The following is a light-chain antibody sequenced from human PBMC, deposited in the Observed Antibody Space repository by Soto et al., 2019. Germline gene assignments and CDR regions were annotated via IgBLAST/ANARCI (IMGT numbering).Light chain of an antibody. CDR3: QQRSNWPLLT. V-gene: IGKV3-11*01. Sequence: EIVLTQSPATLSLSPRERATLSCRASQSVSSYLAWYQQKPGQAPRLLIYDASNRATGIPARFSGSGSGTDFTLTISSLEPEDFAVYYCQQRSNWPLLTFGGGTKVEIK. CDR1: QSVSSY. J-gene: IGKJ4*01. CDR2: DAS.